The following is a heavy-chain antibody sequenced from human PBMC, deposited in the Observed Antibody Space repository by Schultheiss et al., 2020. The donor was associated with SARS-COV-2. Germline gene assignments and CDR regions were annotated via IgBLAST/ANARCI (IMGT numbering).Heavy chain of an antibody. Sequence: SGPTLVKPTQTLTLTCTFSGFSLSTAGMCVGWVRQPPGKALDWLAFIYWDDDERYSPFLKNRLTITKDTSKNQVVLTMTNMDPVDTATYYCARRPLSVFAYWGQGALVTVSS. CDR2: IYWDDDE. J-gene: IGHJ4*02. CDR3: ARRPLSVFAY. D-gene: IGHD2/OR15-2a*01. V-gene: IGHV2-5*02. CDR1: GFSLSTAGMC.